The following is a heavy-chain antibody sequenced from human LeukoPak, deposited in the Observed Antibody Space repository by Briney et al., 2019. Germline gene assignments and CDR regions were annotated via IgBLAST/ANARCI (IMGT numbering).Heavy chain of an antibody. V-gene: IGHV3-23*01. Sequence: PGGSLRLSCAASGFTFSIYAMSWVRQAPGKGLEWVSAISGSGGTAYYADSVKGRFTISRDNAKNTLYLQMNSLRAEDTAFYYYAKKGYYHGSGYYMYDFDHWGQGTLVTVSS. CDR2: ISGSGGTA. CDR3: AKKGYYHGSGYYMYDFDH. J-gene: IGHJ4*02. D-gene: IGHD3-22*01. CDR1: GFTFSIYA.